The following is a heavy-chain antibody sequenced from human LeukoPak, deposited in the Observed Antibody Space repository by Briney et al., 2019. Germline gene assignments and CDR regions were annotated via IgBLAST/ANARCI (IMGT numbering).Heavy chain of an antibody. D-gene: IGHD6-19*01. CDR3: AKVCSSSGCLDY. J-gene: IGHJ4*02. CDR2: ISGDGGST. CDR1: GFTFDDYA. V-gene: IGHV3-43*02. Sequence: GGSLRLSCAASGFTFDDYAMHWVRQAPGKGLEWVSFISGDGGSTYYADSVKGRFTISRDNSKNSLYLQMNSLRTEDTALYYCAKVCSSSGCLDYWGQGTLVTVSS.